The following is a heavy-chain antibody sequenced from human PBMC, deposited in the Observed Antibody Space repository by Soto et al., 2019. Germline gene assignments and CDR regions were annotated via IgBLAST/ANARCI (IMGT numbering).Heavy chain of an antibody. CDR3: AHSTFTVDYDFWSGYNNWFDP. V-gene: IGHV2-5*02. J-gene: IGHJ5*02. CDR2: IYWDDDK. CDR1: GFSLSTSGVG. Sequence: SGPTLVTPTPPLTLTCTFSGFSLSTSGVGVGWIRQPPGKALEWLALIYWDDDKRYSPSLKSRLTITKDTSKNQVVLTMTNMDPVDTATYYCAHSTFTVDYDFWSGYNNWFDPWGQGTLVTVSS. D-gene: IGHD3-3*01.